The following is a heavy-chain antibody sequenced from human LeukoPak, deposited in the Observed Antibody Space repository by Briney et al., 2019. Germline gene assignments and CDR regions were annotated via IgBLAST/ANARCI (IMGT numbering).Heavy chain of an antibody. D-gene: IGHD1-26*01. Sequence: ASVKVSCKASGYSFTGYYIHWVRQAPGQGLGWMGWINPQSGDTNYLQKFQGRVTMTRDTSISTVDMELISLRSDDTATYYCATGEKGTSWWDDLQHWGQGTLVTVSS. CDR1: GYSFTGYY. CDR2: INPQSGDT. CDR3: ATGEKGTSWWDDLQH. V-gene: IGHV1-2*02. J-gene: IGHJ1*01.